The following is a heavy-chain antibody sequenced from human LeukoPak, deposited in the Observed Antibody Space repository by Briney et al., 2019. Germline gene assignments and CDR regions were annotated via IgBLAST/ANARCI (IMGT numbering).Heavy chain of an antibody. J-gene: IGHJ3*02. CDR3: ARDGYDSSGYYPLGAFDT. CDR2: INPNSGGT. V-gene: IGHV1-2*02. D-gene: IGHD3-22*01. CDR1: GYTFTGYY. Sequence: ASVKVSCKASGYTFTGYYMHWVRQAPGQGLEWMGWINPNSGGTNYAQKFQGRVTMTRDTSISTAYMELSRLRSDDTAVYYCARDGYDSSGYYPLGAFDTWGQGTMVTVSS.